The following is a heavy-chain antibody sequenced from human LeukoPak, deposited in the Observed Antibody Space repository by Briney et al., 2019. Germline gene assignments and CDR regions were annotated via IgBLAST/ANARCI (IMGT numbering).Heavy chain of an antibody. D-gene: IGHD3-3*01. CDR2: INHSGST. CDR3: TRDMEYPGAGFDY. Sequence: SETLSLTCAVYGGSFSGYYWSWIRQPPGKGLEWIGEINHSGSTNYNPSLKSRVTISIDTSKNQFSLKLTSVAAADTAMYYCTRDMEYPGAGFDYWGQGTLVTVSS. V-gene: IGHV4-34*01. J-gene: IGHJ4*02. CDR1: GGSFSGYY.